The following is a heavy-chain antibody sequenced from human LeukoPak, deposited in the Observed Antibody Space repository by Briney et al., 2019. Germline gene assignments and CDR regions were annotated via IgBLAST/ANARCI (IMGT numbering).Heavy chain of an antibody. V-gene: IGHV4-30-4*01. J-gene: IGHJ5*02. Sequence: PSETLSLTCTVSGGSISSGDYYWSWIRQPPGKGLEWIGYIYYGGSTYYNPSLKSRVTISVDTSKNQFSLKLSSVTAADTAVYYCARGPAVVGVRAGFDPWGQGTLVTVSS. CDR1: GGSISSGDYY. CDR2: IYYGGST. D-gene: IGHD2-15*01. CDR3: ARGPAVVGVRAGFDP.